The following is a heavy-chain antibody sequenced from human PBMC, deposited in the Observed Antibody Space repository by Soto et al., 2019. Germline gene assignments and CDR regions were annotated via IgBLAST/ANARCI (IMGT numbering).Heavy chain of an antibody. CDR1: GGSISSGGYS. Sequence: QLQLQESGSGLVRPSQTLSLTCAVSGGSISSGGYSWNLIRQPPGKGLEWIGYIYHSGSTLYNPSLQSLLTLPVYKSKNQHSVKLRTVTAVDTAVYFCARIQREGNLLDPWGHGTLVTVS. CDR3: ARIQREGNLLDP. V-gene: IGHV4-30-2*01. J-gene: IGHJ5*02. CDR2: IYHSGST.